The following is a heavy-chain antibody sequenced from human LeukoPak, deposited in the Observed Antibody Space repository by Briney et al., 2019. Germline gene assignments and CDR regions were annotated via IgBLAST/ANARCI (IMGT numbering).Heavy chain of an antibody. Sequence: TSETLSLTCTVSGGSISSSSYYWGWIRQPPGKGMEWIGYIYYSGSTNYNPSLKSRVTISVDTSKNQFSLKLSSVTAADTAVYYCARMEAAGIPDDYWGQGTLVTVSS. CDR1: GGSISSSSYY. CDR3: ARMEAAGIPDDY. D-gene: IGHD6-13*01. V-gene: IGHV4-61*05. J-gene: IGHJ4*02. CDR2: IYYSGST.